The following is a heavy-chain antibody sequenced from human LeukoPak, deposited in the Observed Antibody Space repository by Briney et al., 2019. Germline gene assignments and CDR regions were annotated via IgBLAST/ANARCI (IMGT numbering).Heavy chain of an antibody. CDR3: ARVSLSGGEHY. D-gene: IGHD2-21*01. CDR1: GFTFSTYT. Sequence: GSLRLSCAASGFTFSTYTMNWVRQAPGKGLEWVSSISSRSSYIYYADSVKGRFTISRDNAKNSLYLQMNSLRAEDTAVYYCARVSLSGGEHYWGQGTLVTVSS. V-gene: IGHV3-21*01. J-gene: IGHJ4*02. CDR2: ISSRSSYI.